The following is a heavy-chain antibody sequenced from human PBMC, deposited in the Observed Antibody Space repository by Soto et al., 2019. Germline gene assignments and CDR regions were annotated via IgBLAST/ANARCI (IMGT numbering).Heavy chain of an antibody. D-gene: IGHD2-21*01. Sequence: EVQVLESGGGLVRSGGSLRLSCAASGFTFSTYGMSWVRQAPGEGLEWVSAISGSGGSTYYADSVKGRFTISRDNSKNTLYLQMNSLRAEDTAVYYCAKDPRSVVERSVYGMDVWGQGTTVTVSS. CDR2: ISGSGGST. CDR3: AKDPRSVVERSVYGMDV. J-gene: IGHJ6*02. CDR1: GFTFSTYG. V-gene: IGHV3-23*01.